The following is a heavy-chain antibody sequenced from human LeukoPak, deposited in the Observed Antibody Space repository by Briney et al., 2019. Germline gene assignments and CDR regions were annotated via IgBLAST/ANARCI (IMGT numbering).Heavy chain of an antibody. CDR1: GFTFDDYA. V-gene: IGHV3-43*02. CDR2: ISGDGGST. D-gene: IGHD2-15*01. CDR3: PKRNQGGYCSGGSCYDD. J-gene: IGHJ4*02. Sequence: PGGSLRLSCAASGFTFDDYAMHWVRQAPGKGLEWVSLISGDGGSTYYADSVKGRFTISRDNSKNSLYLQMNSLRTEDTALYYCPKRNQGGYCSGGSCYDDWGQGTLVTVSS.